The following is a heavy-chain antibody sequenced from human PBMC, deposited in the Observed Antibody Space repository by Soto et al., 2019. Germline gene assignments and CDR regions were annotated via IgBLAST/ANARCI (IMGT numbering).Heavy chain of an antibody. CDR3: AKLYWNPRYFDY. CDR1: GFTFSNVA. CDR2: ITDSGGST. J-gene: IGHJ4*02. V-gene: IGHV3-23*01. Sequence: HPGGSLRLSCVASGFTFSNVAMTWVRQAPGKGLEWVSTITDSGGSTDYADSVKGRFTISRDNSKSTLYLQMNNLRADDTAVYYCAKLYWNPRYFDYWGQGARVTVSS. D-gene: IGHD1-1*01.